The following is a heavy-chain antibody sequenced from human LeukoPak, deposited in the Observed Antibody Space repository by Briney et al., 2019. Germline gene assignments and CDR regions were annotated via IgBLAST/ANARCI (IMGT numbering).Heavy chain of an antibody. CDR1: GFAFSNYW. Sequence: GESLRLSCAASGFAFSNYWMNWARQAPGKGLEWVANIKQDGSETNYVDSVKGRFTISRDNAKNSLYLQMNSLRAEDTAVYYCARAPAQLWFGELLFDPWGQGTLVTVSS. D-gene: IGHD3-10*01. J-gene: IGHJ5*02. CDR3: ARAPAQLWFGELLFDP. CDR2: IKQDGSET. V-gene: IGHV3-7*01.